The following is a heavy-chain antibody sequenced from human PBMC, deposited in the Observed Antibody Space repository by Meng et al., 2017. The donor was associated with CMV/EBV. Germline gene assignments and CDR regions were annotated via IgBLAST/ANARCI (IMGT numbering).Heavy chain of an antibody. J-gene: IGHJ6*02. CDR3: TRATVTTYYYYYYGMDV. D-gene: IGHD4-11*01. CDR1: GLTFGDYA. V-gene: IGHV3-49*04. Sequence: GGSLRLSCTASGLTFGDYAMSWVRQAPGKGLEWVGFIRSKAYGGTTEYAASVKGRFTISRDDSKSIAYLQMNSLKTEDTAVYYCTRATVTTYYYYYYGMDVWGQGTTVTVSS. CDR2: IRSKAYGGTT.